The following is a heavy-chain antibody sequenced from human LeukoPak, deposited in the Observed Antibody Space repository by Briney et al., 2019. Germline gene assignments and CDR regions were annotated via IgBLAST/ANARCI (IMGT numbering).Heavy chain of an antibody. J-gene: IGHJ6*03. D-gene: IGHD3-22*01. CDR2: IYSDGST. CDR3: ARETYYYDSSGYGVKYYYYMDV. V-gene: IGHV3-66*01. CDR1: GFTVSSNY. Sequence: GGSLRLSCAASGFTVSSNYMSWVRQAPGKGLEWVSIIYSDGSTYYADSVKGRFTISRDNSKNTLYLQMNSLRAEDTAVYYCARETYYYDSSGYGVKYYYYMDVWGKGTTVTISS.